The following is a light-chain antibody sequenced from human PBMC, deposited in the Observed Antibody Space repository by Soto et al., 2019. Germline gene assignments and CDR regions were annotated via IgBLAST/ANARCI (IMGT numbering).Light chain of an antibody. CDR3: ASYTINTILVV. CDR1: SSDVGGYNY. V-gene: IGLV2-14*03. CDR2: DVT. Sequence: QSVLTHPASVSGSPGQSITISCTGTSSDVGGYNYVSWYQQHPGKAPKLMIFDVTNRPSGVSNRFAGSKSGNTASLTISGLQAEDEADYYCASYTINTILVVFGTGTKLTVL. J-gene: IGLJ1*01.